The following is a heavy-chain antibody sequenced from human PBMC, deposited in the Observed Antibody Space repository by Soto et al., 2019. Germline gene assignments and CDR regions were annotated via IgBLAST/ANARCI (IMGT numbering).Heavy chain of an antibody. Sequence: EVLLVESGGSLVKPGGSLRLSCAASGFTFNDAWINWVRQAPEKGLEWVGRIKSNTDGGTTAYAAPVKGRFIISRDDSKNTVFLQMNSLKTEDTAVYYCPTDAPRLPLPGRDYWGQGTLVIVSS. J-gene: IGHJ4*02. CDR3: PTDAPRLPLPGRDY. CDR1: GFTFNDAW. V-gene: IGHV3-15*07. CDR2: IKSNTDGGTT. D-gene: IGHD3-9*01.